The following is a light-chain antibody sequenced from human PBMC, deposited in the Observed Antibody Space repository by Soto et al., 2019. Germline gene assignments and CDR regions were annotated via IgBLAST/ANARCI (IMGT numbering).Light chain of an antibody. CDR2: WSS. CDR3: QQYYTTPWT. Sequence: DIVMTQSPDSLAVSLGERATINCKCSQTLLYSSNNKNHLAWYQQKAGQPPKLIIYWSSTRESGVPDRFSGSGSGTDFTLTISSLQAEDVAVYYCQQYYTTPWTLGQGTKVDI. CDR1: QTLLYSSNNKNH. J-gene: IGKJ1*01. V-gene: IGKV4-1*01.